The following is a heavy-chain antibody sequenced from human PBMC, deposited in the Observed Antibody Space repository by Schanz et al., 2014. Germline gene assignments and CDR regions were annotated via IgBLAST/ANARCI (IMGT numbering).Heavy chain of an antibody. V-gene: IGHV1-18*01. CDR3: ARLSVAGRPHVNYWYCDL. J-gene: IGHJ2*01. D-gene: IGHD6-19*01. CDR1: GYAFTTYG. Sequence: QVQLVQSGAEVKKPGASVRVSCKVSGYAFTTYGISWVRQAPGQGPEFMGWISTFRNEDTNSVQRFQGRLTMTTDTSTSPAYMELRSLRSDDTAVYYCARLSVAGRPHVNYWYCDLWGRGTLVTVSS. CDR2: ISTFRNEDT.